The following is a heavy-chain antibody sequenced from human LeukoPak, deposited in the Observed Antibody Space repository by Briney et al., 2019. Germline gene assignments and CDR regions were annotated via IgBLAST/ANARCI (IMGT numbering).Heavy chain of an antibody. D-gene: IGHD1-26*01. J-gene: IGHJ4*02. Sequence: SETLSLTCTVSGGSITSYYWSWIRQPPGKGLEWIGYIDYSGSTNYNPSLKSRVTISLDTYKNQFSLKLSSVTAADTAVYYCARVSNRGSLTLFDYWGQGTLVTVSS. V-gene: IGHV4-59*01. CDR2: IDYSGST. CDR1: GGSITSYY. CDR3: ARVSNRGSLTLFDY.